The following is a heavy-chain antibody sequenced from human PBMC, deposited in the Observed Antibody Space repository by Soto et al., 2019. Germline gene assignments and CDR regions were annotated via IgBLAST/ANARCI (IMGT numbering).Heavy chain of an antibody. CDR2: IIPIFGTA. CDR1: GGTFSSYS. V-gene: IGHV1-69*13. D-gene: IGHD3-22*01. Sequence: SVKVSCKASGGTFSSYSSSWARQAPGQGLEWMGGIIPIFGTANYAQKFQGRVTITADESTSTAYMELSSLRSEDTAVYYCARVPYDSSGYFYYWGQGTLVTVSS. CDR3: ARVPYDSSGYFYY. J-gene: IGHJ4*02.